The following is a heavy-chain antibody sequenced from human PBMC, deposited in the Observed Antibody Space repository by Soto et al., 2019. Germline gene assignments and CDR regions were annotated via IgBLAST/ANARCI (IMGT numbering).Heavy chain of an antibody. V-gene: IGHV4-4*02. CDR3: AGQWPAGYGAFDP. CDR1: GGSISNNRW. J-gene: IGHJ5*02. D-gene: IGHD6-19*01. Sequence: QVKLQESGPGLEKPSGTLSLTCAVSGGSISNNRWWTWVRQAPGKGLEWIGEIHDRGSTNYNLSLKSLATVSIDRSKSQFSLEMGAVTAEDTAVYYCAGQWPAGYGAFDPWGQGTLVTVSS. CDR2: IHDRGST.